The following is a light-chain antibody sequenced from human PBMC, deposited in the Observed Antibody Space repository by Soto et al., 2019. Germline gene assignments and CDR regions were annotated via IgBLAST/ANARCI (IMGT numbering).Light chain of an antibody. V-gene: IGLV2-14*01. Sequence: QSVLTQPASVSGSSGQSITISCTGTSSDVGGYNYVSWYQQHPGKAPKLMIYDVSNRPSGVSNRFSGSKSGNTASLTISGLQAEDEADYYCSSYTSSSISCVFGTGTKVTVL. CDR1: SSDVGGYNY. CDR2: DVS. J-gene: IGLJ1*01. CDR3: SSYTSSSISCV.